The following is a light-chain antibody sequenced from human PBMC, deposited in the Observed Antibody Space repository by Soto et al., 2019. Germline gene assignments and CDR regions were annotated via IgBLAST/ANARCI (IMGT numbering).Light chain of an antibody. CDR1: SSNIGAGYD. V-gene: IGLV1-40*01. CDR3: QSYDSSLSRV. CDR2: GNN. Sequence: QSVLTQPPSVSGAPGQRVTISCTGSSSNIGAGYDVHWYQQLPGTAPKLLIYGNNNRPSVVPDRFSGYKSGTSASLPITGLQAEDEAYYYCQSYDSSLSRVFGGGTQLTVL. J-gene: IGLJ2*01.